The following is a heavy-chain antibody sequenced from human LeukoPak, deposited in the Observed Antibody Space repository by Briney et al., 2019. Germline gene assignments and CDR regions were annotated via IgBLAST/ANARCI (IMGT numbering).Heavy chain of an antibody. CDR2: MNPDSGNT. Sequence: ASVKVSCKAARYTFSSYDTNWVRQAPGQGLEWMGWMNPDSGNTGYAQKFQGRVTMTRNTSISTAYMELGGLSSDDTAVYFCARGSHRGYCTTSDCYTVDYWGQGTLVSVSS. D-gene: IGHD2-8*01. V-gene: IGHV1-8*01. J-gene: IGHJ4*02. CDR3: ARGSHRGYCTTSDCYTVDY. CDR1: RYTFSSYD.